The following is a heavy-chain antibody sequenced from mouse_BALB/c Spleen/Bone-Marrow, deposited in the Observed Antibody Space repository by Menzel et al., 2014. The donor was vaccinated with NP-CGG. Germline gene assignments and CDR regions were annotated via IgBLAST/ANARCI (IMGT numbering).Heavy chain of an antibody. CDR2: IRNKANGYTT. CDR1: GFTFTDYY. Sequence: DVQLVESGGGLVQPGGSLRLSCATSGFTFTDYYMNWVRQPPGKALEWLGFIRNKANGYTTEYSASVKSRFTISRDNSQNILYLRMNTLRADDSATYYCARDKGRVFFDYWGQGTTLTVSS. CDR3: ARDKGRVFFDY. J-gene: IGHJ2*01. V-gene: IGHV7-3*02.